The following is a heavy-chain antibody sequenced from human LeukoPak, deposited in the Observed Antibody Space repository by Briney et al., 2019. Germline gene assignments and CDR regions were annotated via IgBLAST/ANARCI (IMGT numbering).Heavy chain of an antibody. CDR1: GFTFSSYA. CDR2: ISGSGGST. V-gene: IGHV3-23*01. J-gene: IGHJ4*02. D-gene: IGHD3-10*01. Sequence: GGSLRLSCAAFGFTFSSYAMSWVRQAPGKGLEWVSAISGSGGSTYYADSVKGRFTISRDNSKNTLYLQMNSLRAEDTAVYYCAKTQDVLLFDRPPHPFDYWGQGTLVTVSS. CDR3: AKTQDVLLFDRPPHPFDY.